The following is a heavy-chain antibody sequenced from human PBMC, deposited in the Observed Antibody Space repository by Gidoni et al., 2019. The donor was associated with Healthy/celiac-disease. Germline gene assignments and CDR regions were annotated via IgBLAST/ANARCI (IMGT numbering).Heavy chain of an antibody. J-gene: IGHJ5*02. CDR3: ARAKGGSYDP. V-gene: IGHV3-72*01. D-gene: IGHD1-26*01. Sequence: LEWVGRTRNKANSYTTEYAASVKGRFTISRDDSKNSLYLQMNSLKTEDTAVYYCARAKGGSYDPWGQGTLVTVSS. CDR2: TRNKANSYTT.